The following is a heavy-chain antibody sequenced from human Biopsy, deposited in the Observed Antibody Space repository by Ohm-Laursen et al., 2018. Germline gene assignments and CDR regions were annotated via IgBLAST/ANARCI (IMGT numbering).Heavy chain of an antibody. Sequence: TLSLTCTVSGGSISGSSWSWIRQAPGKGLEWIGYISYSRDTNYNPSLKSRITISVDTSKNQFSRKLTSGTAADTAVYYCAKHGSGWTGDDAFHIWGQGTMVTVSS. V-gene: IGHV4-59*08. CDR2: ISYSRDT. CDR1: GGSISGSS. CDR3: AKHGSGWTGDDAFHI. D-gene: IGHD6-19*01. J-gene: IGHJ3*02.